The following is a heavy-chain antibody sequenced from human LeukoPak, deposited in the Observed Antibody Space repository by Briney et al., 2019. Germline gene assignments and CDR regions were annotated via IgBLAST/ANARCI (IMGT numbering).Heavy chain of an antibody. CDR3: AGDPNRSYFDH. CDR1: GFAFSTYS. J-gene: IGHJ4*02. D-gene: IGHD1-14*01. CDR2: ISSDGSNE. Sequence: GGSLRLSCAASGFAFSTYSMHWVRQAPGKGLEWLALISSDGSNENFADSVKVRFTISRDNSKNTLYLQMNSLRSEDTAIYYCAGDPNRSYFDHWGQGTLVTVSS. V-gene: IGHV3-30*01.